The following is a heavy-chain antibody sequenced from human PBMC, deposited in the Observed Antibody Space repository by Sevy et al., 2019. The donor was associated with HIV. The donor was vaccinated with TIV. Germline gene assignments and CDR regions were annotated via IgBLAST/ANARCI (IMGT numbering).Heavy chain of an antibody. J-gene: IGHJ4*02. D-gene: IGHD5-12*01. V-gene: IGHV4-39*01. Sequence: SETLSLTCTVSGDSISGTDYSWGWIRQPPGKGLEWIGNIHYKGTTYYNPSLKGRVTVSVDTSKNQFSLRLSSVSAADTAVYYCARLDPSGPRDYWGQGTLVTVSS. CDR3: ARLDPSGPRDY. CDR1: GDSISGTDYS. CDR2: IHYKGTT.